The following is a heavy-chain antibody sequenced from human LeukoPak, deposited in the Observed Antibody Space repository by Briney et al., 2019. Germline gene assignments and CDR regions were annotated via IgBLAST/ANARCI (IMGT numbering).Heavy chain of an antibody. Sequence: SETLSLTCAVYGGSFSGYYWSWIRQPPGKGLEWIGEINHSGSTNYNPSLKSRVTISVDTSKNQFSMKLSSVTAADTAVYYCARGGGYYFVDYWGQGTLVTVSS. D-gene: IGHD3-22*01. CDR3: ARGGGYYFVDY. J-gene: IGHJ4*02. CDR1: GGSFSGYY. CDR2: INHSGST. V-gene: IGHV4-34*01.